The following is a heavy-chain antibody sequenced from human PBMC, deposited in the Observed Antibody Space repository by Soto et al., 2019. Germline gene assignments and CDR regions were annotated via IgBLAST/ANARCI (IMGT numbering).Heavy chain of an antibody. CDR3: ATYRKFFQI. Sequence: PSETLSLTCAVSGGYISGGDYSWSWIRQPPGKGLEWIGFIYNSGSTYYNSSLKSRVTISVDRSKNHFFLNLTSVTAADTAVYYCATYRKFFQIWGQGPKAT. J-gene: IGHJ3*02. CDR1: GGYISGGDYS. CDR2: IYNSGST. V-gene: IGHV4-30-2*01.